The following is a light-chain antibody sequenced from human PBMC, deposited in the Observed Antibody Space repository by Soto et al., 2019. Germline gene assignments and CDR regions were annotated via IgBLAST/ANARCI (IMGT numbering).Light chain of an antibody. CDR3: GAWDTTLSGVL. V-gene: IGLV1-51*01. CDR1: TSNIGNNY. J-gene: IGLJ2*01. Sequence: QSVLTQPPSVSAAPGQQVTISCSGGTSNIGNNYVSWYQQFPGTAPRLLIYDTNNRPSGIPDRFSASKSGTSATLGITGLQTGDEAVYYCGAWDTTLSGVLFGGGTKLTVL. CDR2: DTN.